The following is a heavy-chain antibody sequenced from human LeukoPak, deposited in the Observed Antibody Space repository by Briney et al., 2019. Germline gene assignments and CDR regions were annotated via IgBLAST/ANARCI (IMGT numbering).Heavy chain of an antibody. J-gene: IGHJ5*02. CDR2: ISAYNGNT. Sequence: GASVKVSCKASGYTFTSYGISWVRQAPGQGLEWMGWISAYNGNTNYAQKLQGRVTMTTDTSTSTAYMELRSLRSDDAAVYYCARGEDYYDSSGNWFDPWGQGTLVTVSS. CDR1: GYTFTSYG. D-gene: IGHD3-22*01. CDR3: ARGEDYYDSSGNWFDP. V-gene: IGHV1-18*01.